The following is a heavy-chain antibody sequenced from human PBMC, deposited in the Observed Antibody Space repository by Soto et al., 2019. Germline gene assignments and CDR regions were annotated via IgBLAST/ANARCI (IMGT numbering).Heavy chain of an antibody. J-gene: IGHJ4*02. CDR1: GFSFSSAW. V-gene: IGHV3-7*03. CDR3: ARDRAYSRFDY. Sequence: ESGGGLVQPGGSLRLSCAVSGFSFSSAWMTWTRQAPGKGLERVAIMNEDGSERYYVDSVKGRFTISRDNAKNALFLQMNSLRVEDTAVYFCARDRAYSRFDYWGQGSLVTVSS. D-gene: IGHD4-4*01. CDR2: MNEDGSER.